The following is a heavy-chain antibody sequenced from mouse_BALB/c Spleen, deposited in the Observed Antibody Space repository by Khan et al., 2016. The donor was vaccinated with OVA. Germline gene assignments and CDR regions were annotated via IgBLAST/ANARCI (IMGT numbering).Heavy chain of an antibody. CDR2: ISFSGTT. V-gene: IGHV3-2*02. Sequence: VQLKESGPGLVKPSQSLSLTCTVTGYSITSDFAWNWVRQFPGNKLEWMGYISFSGTTSYDPSLKSRLSITRDTSKNQFFLQLSSVNTEDTATYYCTRSVYNAYAYAMDYWGQGTSVTVSS. J-gene: IGHJ4*01. CDR3: TRSVYNAYAYAMDY. CDR1: GYSITSDFA. D-gene: IGHD2-2*01.